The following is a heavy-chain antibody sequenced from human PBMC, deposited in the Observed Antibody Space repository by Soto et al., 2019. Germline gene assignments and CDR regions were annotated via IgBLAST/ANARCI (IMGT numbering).Heavy chain of an antibody. CDR3: ARGGKSGSYYILY. V-gene: IGHV4-30-2*01. CDR2: IYHSGST. D-gene: IGHD1-26*01. Sequence: SETLSLTCAVSGGSISSGGYSWSWIRQPPGKGLEWIGYIYHSGSTYYNPSLKSRVTISVDRSKNQFSLKLSSVTAADTAVYYCARGGKSGSYYILYWGQGTLVTVSS. J-gene: IGHJ4*02. CDR1: GGSISSGGYS.